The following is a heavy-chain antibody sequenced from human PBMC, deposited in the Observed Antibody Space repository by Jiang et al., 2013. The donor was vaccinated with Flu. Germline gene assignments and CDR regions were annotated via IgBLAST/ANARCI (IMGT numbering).Heavy chain of an antibody. D-gene: IGHD5-12*01. CDR1: VSDNF. J-gene: IGHJ6*02. V-gene: IGHV3-66*01. CDR3: ARDRQVDASGYYYYYYGMDV. Sequence: VSDNFMTWVRQAPGRGWSGSQLFIALVPPYYADSVRGRFTISRDTSKNTLFLHMNSLRADDTAVYYCARDRQVDASGYYYYYYGMDVWGQGTTVTVSS. CDR2: FIALVPP.